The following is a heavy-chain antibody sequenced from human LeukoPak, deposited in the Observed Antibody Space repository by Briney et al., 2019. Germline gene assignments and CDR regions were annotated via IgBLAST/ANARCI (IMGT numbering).Heavy chain of an antibody. CDR3: ARDWGAYYHFFDY. D-gene: IGHD3-22*01. J-gene: IGHJ4*02. V-gene: IGHV3-7*01. CDR1: GFSMSVYW. CDR2: IKQDGSER. Sequence: GGSLRLSCAASGFSMSVYWMSWVRQAPGKGLEWVGNIKQDGSERNYVDSVKGRFTISRDNAKKSLYLQMNSLRAEDTAVYYCARDWGAYYHFFDYWGQGTLVTVSS.